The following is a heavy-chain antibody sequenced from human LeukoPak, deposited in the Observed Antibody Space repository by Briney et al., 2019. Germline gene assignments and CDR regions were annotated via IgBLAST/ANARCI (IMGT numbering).Heavy chain of an antibody. V-gene: IGHV4-34*01. CDR1: GGSFSGYY. D-gene: IGHD6-13*01. CDR3: ASANAIIAADV. CDR2: INHSGST. J-gene: IGHJ6*02. Sequence: SETLSLTCAVYGGSFSGYYWSWIRQPTGKGLEWIGEINHSGSTNYNPSLKSRVTISVDTSKNQFSLKLSSVTAADTAVYYCASANAIIAADVWGQGTTVTVSS.